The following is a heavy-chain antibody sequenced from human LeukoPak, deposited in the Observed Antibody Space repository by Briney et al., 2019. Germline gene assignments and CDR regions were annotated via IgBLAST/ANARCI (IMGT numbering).Heavy chain of an antibody. CDR2: MKPNSGNT. J-gene: IGHJ5*02. Sequence: ASVKVSRKASGYTLTSYDINWVRQATGQGLAWMGWMKPNSGNTGYAQKFRGRVTMTKNPSISTAYLELSRLRSEDTAVYYCARALGNGEYNWFYPWGQGTLVTVSS. D-gene: IGHD4-23*01. V-gene: IGHV1-8*01. CDR1: GYTLTSYD. CDR3: ARALGNGEYNWFYP.